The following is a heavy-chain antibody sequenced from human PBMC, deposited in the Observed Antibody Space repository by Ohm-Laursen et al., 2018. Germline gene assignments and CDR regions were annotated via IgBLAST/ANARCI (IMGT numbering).Heavy chain of an antibody. CDR3: LARDSSGYLPFDY. CDR2: MNPNSGNT. Sequence: ASVKVSCTASGYTFTSYDINWVRQATGQGLEWMGWMNPNSGNTGYAQKFQGRVTMTRNTSISTAYMELSSLRSEDTAVYYCLARDSSGYLPFDYWGQGTLVTVSS. CDR1: GYTFTSYD. V-gene: IGHV1-8*01. D-gene: IGHD3-22*01. J-gene: IGHJ4*02.